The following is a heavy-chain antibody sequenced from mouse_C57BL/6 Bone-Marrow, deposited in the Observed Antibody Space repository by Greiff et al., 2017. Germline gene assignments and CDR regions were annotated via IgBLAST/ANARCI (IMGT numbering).Heavy chain of an antibody. CDR2: IDPSDSYT. V-gene: IGHV1-69*01. CDR1: GYTFTSYW. J-gene: IGHJ3*01. CDR3: AKLGPAWFAY. Sequence: QVHVKQPGAELVMPGASVKLSCKASGYTFTSYWMHWVKQRPGQGLEWIGEIDPSDSYTNYNQKFKGKSTLTVDKSSSTAYMQRSSLTSEDSAVYYCAKLGPAWFAYWGQGTLVTVSA. D-gene: IGHD4-1*01.